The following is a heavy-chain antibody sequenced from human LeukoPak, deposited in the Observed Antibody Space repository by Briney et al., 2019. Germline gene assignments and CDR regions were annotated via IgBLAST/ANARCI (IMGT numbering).Heavy chain of an antibody. V-gene: IGHV3-30-3*01. J-gene: IGHJ4*02. CDR1: GFTFSSYA. CDR3: ARDRLPDNWNYIFDY. CDR2: ISYDGSNK. D-gene: IGHD1-7*01. Sequence: PGGSLRLSCAASGFTFSSYAMHWVRQAPGKGLEWVAVISYDGSNKYYADSVKGRFTISRDNSKNTLYLQMNSLRAEDTAVYYCARDRLPDNWNYIFDYWGQGTLVTVSS.